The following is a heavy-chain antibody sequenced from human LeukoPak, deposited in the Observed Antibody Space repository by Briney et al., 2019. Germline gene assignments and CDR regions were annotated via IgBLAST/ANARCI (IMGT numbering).Heavy chain of an antibody. CDR2: IIPIFGTT. CDR1: GGTFNSYA. V-gene: IGHV1-69*05. Sequence: GAAVKVSCKASGGTFNSYAISWVGQAPGQGREWMGRIIPIFGTTNYAQKFQGRVTITTDEYTSTAYMELSSLRSEDTAVYYCARDGAGLDYDSSGYVDYWGQGTLVTVSS. CDR3: ARDGAGLDYDSSGYVDY. J-gene: IGHJ4*02. D-gene: IGHD3-22*01.